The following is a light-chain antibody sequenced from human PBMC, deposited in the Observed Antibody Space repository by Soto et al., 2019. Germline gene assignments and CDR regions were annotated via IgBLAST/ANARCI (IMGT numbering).Light chain of an antibody. CDR2: AAS. CDR3: QQYVTPPPYT. J-gene: IGKJ2*01. CDR1: PSVTNSY. Sequence: EIVLTQSPGTLSLSPRESATLSCRASPSVTNSYLAWYQQKPGQAPRLLIYAASSRATGIPDRFSGSGSGTDFTLTISRLEPEDFAVYYCQQYVTPPPYTFGQGTKLEIK. V-gene: IGKV3-20*01.